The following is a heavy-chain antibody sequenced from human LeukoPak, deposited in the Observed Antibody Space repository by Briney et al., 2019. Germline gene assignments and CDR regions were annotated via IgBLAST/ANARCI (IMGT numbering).Heavy chain of an antibody. Sequence: SETLSLTCTVSGGSFGSGSYYWSWLRQPPGKGLEWIGYIYYSGSTNYNPSLKSRVTISVDTSKNQFSLKLSSVTAADTAVYYCAREARSGWSNWFDPWGQGTLVTVSS. CDR2: IYYSGST. V-gene: IGHV4-61*01. CDR3: AREARSGWSNWFDP. CDR1: GGSFGSGSYY. J-gene: IGHJ5*02. D-gene: IGHD6-19*01.